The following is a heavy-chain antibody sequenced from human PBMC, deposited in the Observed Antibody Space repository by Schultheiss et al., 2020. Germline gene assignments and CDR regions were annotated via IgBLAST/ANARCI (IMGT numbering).Heavy chain of an antibody. V-gene: IGHV3-9*01. Sequence: GGSLRLSCAASGFTFDDYAMHWVRQAPGKGLEWVSGISWNSGSIGYADSVKGRFTISRDNAKNSLYLQMNSLRAEDTAVYYCARDRGYGIEDNYYYGMDVWGQGTTVTVSS. D-gene: IGHD5-12*01. J-gene: IGHJ6*02. CDR3: ARDRGYGIEDNYYYGMDV. CDR1: GFTFDDYA. CDR2: ISWNSGSI.